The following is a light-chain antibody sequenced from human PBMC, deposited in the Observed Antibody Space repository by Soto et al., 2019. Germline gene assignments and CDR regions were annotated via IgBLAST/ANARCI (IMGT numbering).Light chain of an antibody. J-gene: IGKJ3*01. CDR1: QSLLYRCNNNNY. CDR2: WAS. V-gene: IGKV4-1*01. CDR3: HQYYSAPLT. Sequence: DIVMTQSPDSLGVSLGERPTIYCNSSQSLLYRCNNNNYLSWYQKRAGQPPKLLFYWASTRESGVPDRFTGRGSGTDFTLTISSLQAEDVAVYYCHQYYSAPLTFGPGTKVDIK.